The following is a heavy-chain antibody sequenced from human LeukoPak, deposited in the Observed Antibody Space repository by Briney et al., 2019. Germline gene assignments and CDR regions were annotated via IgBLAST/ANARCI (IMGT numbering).Heavy chain of an antibody. D-gene: IGHD3-22*01. Sequence: PSETLSLTCIVSGGSISNYYWSWIRQPPGKGLEWIGYIYYSGSTNYNPSLKSRVTMSVDTSKNQFSLKLSSVTAADTAVYYCARHSGFGSGYYYEGDWGQGTLVTVSS. CDR3: ARHSGFGSGYYYEGD. J-gene: IGHJ4*02. CDR1: GGSISNYY. CDR2: IYYSGST. V-gene: IGHV4-59*08.